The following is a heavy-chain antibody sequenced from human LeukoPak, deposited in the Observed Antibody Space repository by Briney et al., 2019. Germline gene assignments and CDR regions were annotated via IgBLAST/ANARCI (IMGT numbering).Heavy chain of an antibody. J-gene: IGHJ4*02. V-gene: IGHV3-33*01. CDR2: IWYDGSNK. CDR3: AREGPRGNSQFDY. D-gene: IGHD4-23*01. Sequence: GGSLRLSCVPSGFTYSSYGMHWVRQVPGKGLELVALIWYDGSNKYYSDSVKGRFTISRDNSKNTLYLQMNSMRAEDTAVYYCAREGPRGNSQFDYWGQGTLVTVSS. CDR1: GFTYSSYG.